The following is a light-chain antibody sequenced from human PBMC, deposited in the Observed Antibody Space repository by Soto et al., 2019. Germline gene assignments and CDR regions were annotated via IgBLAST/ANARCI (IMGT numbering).Light chain of an antibody. CDR1: QSLSSY. CDR3: QQRSDWPLT. Sequence: EIVLTQSPATLSLSPGERATLSCRASQSLSSYLAWYQQRRGQAPRLLIYDASRRATGIPSRFSGSGSGTDLTLSISSLEPEDFAVYYCQQRSDWPLTFGGGTKVEIK. V-gene: IGKV3-11*01. CDR2: DAS. J-gene: IGKJ4*01.